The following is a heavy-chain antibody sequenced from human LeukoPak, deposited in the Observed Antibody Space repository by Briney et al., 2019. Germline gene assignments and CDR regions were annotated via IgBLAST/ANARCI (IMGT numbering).Heavy chain of an antibody. CDR2: IYSSGTT. CDR1: GASISSGEYY. CDR3: ARESAYDSSLDY. D-gene: IGHD5-12*01. V-gene: IGHV4-61*09. J-gene: IGHJ4*02. Sequence: PSQTLSLTCTVSGASISSGEYYWSWIRQPAGKGLEWIGHIYSSGTTNYSPSLKSRVTISVDKSKNHFSLKLSSVTAADTAVYYCARESAYDSSLDYWGQGTLVTVSS.